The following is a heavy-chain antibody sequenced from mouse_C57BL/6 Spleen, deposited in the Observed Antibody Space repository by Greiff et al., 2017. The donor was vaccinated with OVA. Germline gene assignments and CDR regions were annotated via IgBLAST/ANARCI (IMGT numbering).Heavy chain of an antibody. CDR1: GFTFSDYG. Sequence: EVMLVECGGGLVKPGGSLKLSCAASGFTFSDYGMHWVRQAPEKGLEWVAYISSGSSTIYYADTVKGRFTISRDNAKNTLFLQMTSLRSEDTAMYYCAREGLLRDFDYWGQGTTLTVSS. J-gene: IGHJ2*01. V-gene: IGHV5-17*01. D-gene: IGHD2-3*01. CDR3: AREGLLRDFDY. CDR2: ISSGSSTI.